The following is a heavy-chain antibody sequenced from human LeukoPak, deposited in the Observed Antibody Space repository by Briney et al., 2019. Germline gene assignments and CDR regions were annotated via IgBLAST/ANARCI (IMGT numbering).Heavy chain of an antibody. CDR3: ARVRGSYSSDY. Sequence: GGSLRLSCAASGFTLSDYYMSWIRQAPGKGLEWISYISSRGGTTIYYADSVKGRFTISRDNAKSSLYLQMNSLRAEDTAVYYCARVRGSYSSDYWGQGTLVTVSS. V-gene: IGHV3-11*04. CDR1: GFTLSDYY. D-gene: IGHD1-26*01. J-gene: IGHJ4*02. CDR2: ISSRGGTTI.